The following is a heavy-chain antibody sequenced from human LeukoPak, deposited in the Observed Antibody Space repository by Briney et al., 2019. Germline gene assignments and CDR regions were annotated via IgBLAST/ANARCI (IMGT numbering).Heavy chain of an antibody. CDR2: INHSGST. V-gene: IGHV4-34*01. D-gene: IGHD3-9*01. CDR3: VKPGLGYFDSYYFDY. J-gene: IGHJ4*02. Sequence: SETLSLTCAVYGGSFSGYYWSWIRQPPGKGLEWIGEINHSGSTNYNPSLKSRVTISVDTSKNQFSLKLSSVTAADTAVYYCVKPGLGYFDSYYFDYWGQGTLVTVSS. CDR1: GGSFSGYY.